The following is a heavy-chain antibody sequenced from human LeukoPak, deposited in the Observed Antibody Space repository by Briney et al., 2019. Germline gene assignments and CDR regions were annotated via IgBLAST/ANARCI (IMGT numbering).Heavy chain of an antibody. Sequence: ASVKVSCKASGGTFSSYAISWVRQAPGQGREWMGGIIPIFGTANYAQKFQGRVTITTDESTSTAYMELSSLRSEDTAVYYCATRGYSYGLFDYWGQGTLVTVSS. CDR2: IIPIFGTA. D-gene: IGHD5-18*01. CDR1: GGTFSSYA. CDR3: ATRGYSYGLFDY. J-gene: IGHJ4*02. V-gene: IGHV1-69*05.